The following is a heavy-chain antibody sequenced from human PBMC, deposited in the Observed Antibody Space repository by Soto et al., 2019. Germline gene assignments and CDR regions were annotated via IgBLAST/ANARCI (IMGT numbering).Heavy chain of an antibody. J-gene: IGHJ6*02. CDR3: AEDRRPNYWYGMDV. V-gene: IGHV3-30*18. D-gene: IGHD6-25*01. CDR1: GFTFSNYG. CDR2: ISFDGSNK. Sequence: QVQLVESGGGVVQPGRSLRLSCAASGFTFSNYGMHWVRQAPGKGLEWVAVISFDGSNKYYADSVKGRFTISRDNSKNTLYLQMNSLRAEDTAGYYWAEDRRPNYWYGMDVWGQGTTVTVSS.